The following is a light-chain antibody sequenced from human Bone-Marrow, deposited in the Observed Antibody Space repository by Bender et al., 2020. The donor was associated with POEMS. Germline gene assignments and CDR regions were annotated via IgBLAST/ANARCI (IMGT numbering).Light chain of an antibody. CDR1: SSDVGGYNY. CDR3: QSYDNSLGGWV. Sequence: QSVLTQPPSVSGSPGQSITISCTGTSSDVGGYNYVSWYQQHPGKAPKLMIYEGSKRPSGVSDRFSGSKSGTSASLAITGLQAEDEGDYYCQSYDNSLGGWVFGGGTKLTVL. CDR2: EGS. V-gene: IGLV2-14*01. J-gene: IGLJ3*02.